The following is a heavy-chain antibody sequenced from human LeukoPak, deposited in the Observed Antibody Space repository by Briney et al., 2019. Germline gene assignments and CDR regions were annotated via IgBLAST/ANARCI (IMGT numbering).Heavy chain of an antibody. J-gene: IGHJ4*02. D-gene: IGHD2-2*01. CDR2: MNPNSGNT. V-gene: IGHV1-8*03. CDR1: GYTFTSYD. Sequence: ASVKVSCKASGYTFTSYDINWVRQATGQGLEWMGWMNPNSGNTGYAQKFQGRVTITRNTSISTAYMELSSLRSDDTAVYYCAREPDGRGYCSSNSCAYFDYWGQGTLVTVSS. CDR3: AREPDGRGYCSSNSCAYFDY.